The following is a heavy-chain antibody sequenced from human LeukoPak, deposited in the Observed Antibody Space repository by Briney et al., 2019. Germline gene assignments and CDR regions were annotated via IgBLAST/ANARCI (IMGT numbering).Heavy chain of an antibody. CDR3: ARAEYSASWFGYFQH. CDR1: GFTFSNYA. Sequence: PGGSLRLSCAASGFTFSNYAMHWLRQAPGKGLEWVVVISYDGSSKYYADFVKGRFTVSRDNSKNTLYLQMNSLRGEDTAVYYCARAEYSASWFGYFQHWGQGTLLTVPS. D-gene: IGHD2-2*01. V-gene: IGHV3-30-3*01. J-gene: IGHJ1*01. CDR2: ISYDGSSK.